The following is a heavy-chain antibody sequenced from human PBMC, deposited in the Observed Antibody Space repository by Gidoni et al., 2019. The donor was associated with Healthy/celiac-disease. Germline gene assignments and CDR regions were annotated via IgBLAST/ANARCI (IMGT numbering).Heavy chain of an antibody. CDR3: ARDQGDRVLLWFGEFNWFDP. D-gene: IGHD3-10*01. CDR1: GFTFSSYS. Sequence: EVQLVESGGGLVKPGGSLRLSCAASGFTFSSYSMNWVRQAPGKGLEWVSSISSSSSYIYYADSVKGRFTISRDNAKNSLYLQMNSLRAEDTAVYYCARDQGDRVLLWFGEFNWFDPWGQGTLVTVSS. CDR2: ISSSSSYI. J-gene: IGHJ5*02. V-gene: IGHV3-21*01.